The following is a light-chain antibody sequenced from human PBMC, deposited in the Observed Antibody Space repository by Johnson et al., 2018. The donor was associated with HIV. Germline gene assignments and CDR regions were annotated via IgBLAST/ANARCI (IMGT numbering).Light chain of an antibody. V-gene: IGLV1-51*02. CDR3: GTWDGSLSVYF. CDR2: ENN. CDR1: SSNIGNNY. Sequence: HSVLTQPPSVSAAPGQKVTISCSGSSSNIGNNYVSWYQQLPGTAPKLLIYENNKRPSGIPDRFSGSKSGTSATLGITGLQTGDEADYYCGTWDGSLSVYFFGTGTKVTVL. J-gene: IGLJ1*01.